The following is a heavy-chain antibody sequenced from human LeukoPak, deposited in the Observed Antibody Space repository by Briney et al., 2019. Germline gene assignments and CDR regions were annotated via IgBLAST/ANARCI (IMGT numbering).Heavy chain of an antibody. CDR3: AVGGYSYVGYYGMGV. Sequence: SVKVSCKASGGTFSSYAISWVRQAPGQGLEWMGRIIPILGIANYAQKFQGRVTITADESTSTAYMELSSLRSEDTAVYYCAVGGYSYVGYYGMGVWGQGTTVTVSS. CDR1: GGTFSSYA. CDR2: IIPILGIA. D-gene: IGHD5-18*01. J-gene: IGHJ6*02. V-gene: IGHV1-69*04.